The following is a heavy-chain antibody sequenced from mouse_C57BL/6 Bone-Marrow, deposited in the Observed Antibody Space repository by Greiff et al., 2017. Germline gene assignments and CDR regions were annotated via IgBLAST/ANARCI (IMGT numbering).Heavy chain of an antibody. V-gene: IGHV1-55*01. CDR2: FYPGSGST. CDR3: ARFTCGSRGGY. J-gene: IGHJ2*01. Sequence: VQLQQPGAELVKPGASVKMSCKASGYTFTSYWITWVKQRPGQGLEWIGDFYPGSGSTNYNEQFKSKATLPVDTSSSTAYLQLSSMTSEDSAVYYCARFTCGSRGGYWRQGTTLTVSS. D-gene: IGHD1-1*01. CDR1: GYTFTSYW.